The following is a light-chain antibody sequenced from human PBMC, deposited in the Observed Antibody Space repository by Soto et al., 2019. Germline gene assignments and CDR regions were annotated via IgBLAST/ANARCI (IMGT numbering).Light chain of an antibody. CDR3: GSYTSSSTLYV. Sequence: QSALTQPASVSGSPGQSITISCNGTSSDVGGYNYVSWYRQHPGKAPKLMIYDVSNRPSGVSNRFSGSKSGNTASLTISGLQAEDEADYYCGSYTSSSTLYVFGTGTKLTVL. CDR1: SSDVGGYNY. V-gene: IGLV2-14*01. CDR2: DVS. J-gene: IGLJ1*01.